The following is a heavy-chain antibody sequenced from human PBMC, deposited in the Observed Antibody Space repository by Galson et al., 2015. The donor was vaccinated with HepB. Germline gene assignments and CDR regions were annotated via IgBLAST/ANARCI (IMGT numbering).Heavy chain of an antibody. Sequence: SVKVSCKASGYSFSNYGLSWIRLAPGPGLEWLGWFSGYDGSTNYAQKFQGRVTMTADASTGTAYLELRNLRSDDTAVYYCARDSRLELRLNNYFSYGMDVWGQGSAVTVSS. CDR3: ARDSRLELRLNNYFSYGMDV. J-gene: IGHJ6*02. CDR1: GYSFSNYG. D-gene: IGHD1-7*01. CDR2: FSGYDGST. V-gene: IGHV1-18*01.